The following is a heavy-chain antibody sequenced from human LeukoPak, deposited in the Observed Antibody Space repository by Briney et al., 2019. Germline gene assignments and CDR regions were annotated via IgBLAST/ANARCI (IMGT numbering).Heavy chain of an antibody. Sequence: PSETLSLTCAVYGGSFSGYYWSWIRQPPGKGLEWIGEINHSGSTNYNPSLKSRVTISVDTSKNQFSLKLSSVTAADTAVYYCARAVPGIAARPGLGSYYYYMDVWGKGTTVTVSS. CDR2: INHSGST. D-gene: IGHD6-6*01. CDR3: ARAVPGIAARPGLGSYYYYMDV. CDR1: GGSFSGYY. V-gene: IGHV4-34*01. J-gene: IGHJ6*03.